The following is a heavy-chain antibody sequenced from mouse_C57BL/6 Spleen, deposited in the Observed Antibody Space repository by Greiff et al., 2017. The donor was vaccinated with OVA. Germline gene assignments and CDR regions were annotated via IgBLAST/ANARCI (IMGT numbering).Heavy chain of an antibody. CDR2: INPNNGGT. V-gene: IGHV1-26*01. D-gene: IGHD2-3*01. CDR3: ARCDGYSYFDY. J-gene: IGHJ2*01. Sequence: EVQLQQSGPELVKPGASVKISCKASGYTFTDYYMNWVKQSHGKSLEWIGDINPNNGGTSYNQKFKGKATLTVDKSSSTAYMELRSLTSEDSAVYYCARCDGYSYFDYWGQGTTLTVSS. CDR1: GYTFTDYY.